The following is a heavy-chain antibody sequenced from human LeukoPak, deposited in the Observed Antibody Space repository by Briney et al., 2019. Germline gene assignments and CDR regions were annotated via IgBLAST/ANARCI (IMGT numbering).Heavy chain of an antibody. CDR3: AKGRVVAGSKSLTYHWLDP. Sequence: ASVKVSCKASGYTFTGYYIHWVRQAPGQGLEWVGWINPNSGGAKYAQKSQDRVTMTRDTSISTAYMGLSRLRSDDTAVYYCAKGRVVAGSKSLTYHWLDPWGQGTLVTVSS. CDR1: GYTFTGYY. J-gene: IGHJ5*02. V-gene: IGHV1-2*02. CDR2: INPNSGGA. D-gene: IGHD6-19*01.